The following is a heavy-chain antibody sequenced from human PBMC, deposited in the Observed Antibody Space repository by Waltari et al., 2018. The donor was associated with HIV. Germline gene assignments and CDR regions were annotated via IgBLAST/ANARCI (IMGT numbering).Heavy chain of an antibody. Sequence: QVQLQQWGAGLLKPSETLSLTCAVYGGSFSGYYWSWIRQPPGKGLEWIGEINHSGSTNYNPSLKSRVTISVDTSKNQFSLKLSSVTAADTAVYYCARPYYESPWGQGTLVTVSS. CDR1: GGSFSGYY. J-gene: IGHJ5*02. CDR3: ARPYYESP. V-gene: IGHV4-34*01. D-gene: IGHD3-22*01. CDR2: INHSGST.